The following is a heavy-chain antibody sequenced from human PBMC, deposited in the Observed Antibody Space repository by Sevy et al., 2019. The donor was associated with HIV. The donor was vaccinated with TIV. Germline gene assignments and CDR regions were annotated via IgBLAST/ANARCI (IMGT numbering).Heavy chain of an antibody. J-gene: IGHJ4*02. CDR1: GFTFAKYS. CDR3: AREGCTQPHDY. V-gene: IGHV3-23*01. D-gene: IGHD2-8*01. CDR2: FSFGCGRI. Sequence: GGSLRLSCAASGFTFAKYSMSWVRQAPGKGLEWVSTFSFGCGRINYADSVKGGFTISRDDSKNILCLQMNSLRAEDTATYFCAREGCTQPHDYWGQGTLVTVSS.